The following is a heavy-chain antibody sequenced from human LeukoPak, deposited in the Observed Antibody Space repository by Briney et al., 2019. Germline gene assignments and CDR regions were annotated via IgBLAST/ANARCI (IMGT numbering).Heavy chain of an antibody. CDR3: ARGHGKRLAFDI. CDR1: GYTFTSYG. J-gene: IGHJ3*02. V-gene: IGHV1-18*01. CDR2: ISSYNGNT. Sequence: ASVKVSCKASGYTFTSYGMSWVRQAPGQGLEWMGCISSYNGNTNYAQKLQGRVTMTTDTSTNTAYMELRSLRSDDTAVYYCARGHGKRLAFDIGGKGTMVTVSS.